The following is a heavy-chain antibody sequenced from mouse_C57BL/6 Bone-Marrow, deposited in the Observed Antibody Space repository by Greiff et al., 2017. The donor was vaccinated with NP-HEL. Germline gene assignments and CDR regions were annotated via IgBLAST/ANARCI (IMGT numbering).Heavy chain of an antibody. V-gene: IGHV1-4*01. D-gene: IGHD1-1*02. Sequence: VQLQQSGAELARPGASVKMSCKASGYTFTSYAMHWVKQSPGQGLEWIGYINPSSGTTKYTEKFKDKVTLTADKSSSTAYMQLSSLTSEDSAVYYCARGYGCSSAMDYWGQGTSVTVSA. CDR1: GYTFTSYA. J-gene: IGHJ4*01. CDR2: INPSSGTT. CDR3: ARGYGCSSAMDY.